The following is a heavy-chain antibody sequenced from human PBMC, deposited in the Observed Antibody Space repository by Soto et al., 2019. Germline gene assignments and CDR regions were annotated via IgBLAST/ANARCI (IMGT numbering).Heavy chain of an antibody. D-gene: IGHD3-10*01. V-gene: IGHV1-69*13. CDR1: GYTFTSYG. CDR2: IIPIFGTT. CDR3: ATKGMVRGVRDGYYYGMDV. J-gene: IGHJ6*02. Sequence: ASVKVSCKASGYTFTSYGISWVRQAPGQGLEWMGGIIPIFGTTNYAQKFQGRVTITADESTSTAYMELSSLRSEDTAVYYCATKGMVRGVRDGYYYGMDVWGQGTTVTVSS.